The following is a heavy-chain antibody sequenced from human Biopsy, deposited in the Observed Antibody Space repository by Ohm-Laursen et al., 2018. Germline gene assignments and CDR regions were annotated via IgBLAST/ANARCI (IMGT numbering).Heavy chain of an antibody. V-gene: IGHV1-2*02. J-gene: IGHJ2*01. CDR3: ARGGLNYWYFDL. D-gene: IGHD1-26*01. Sequence: ASVKVSCEASGYTFTDSYMHWVRQAPGQGLEWMGWINPNSGGTNYAQKFQGRVTMTRDTSMSTAYMELNRLRSDDTAVYYCARGGLNYWYFDLWGRGTLVTVSS. CDR2: INPNSGGT. CDR1: GYTFTDSY.